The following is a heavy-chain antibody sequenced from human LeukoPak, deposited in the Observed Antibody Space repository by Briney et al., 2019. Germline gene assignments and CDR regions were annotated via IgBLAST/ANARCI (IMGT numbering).Heavy chain of an antibody. CDR1: GFTFSSYG. CDR3: ARDSQYYYDSSGYRRPLDY. V-gene: IGHV3-33*01. Sequence: GGSLRLSCAASGFTFSSYGMHWVRQAPGKGLEWVAVIWYDGSNKYYADSVKGRFTISRDNSKNTLYLQMNSLRAEDTAVYYCARDSQYYYDSSGYRRPLDYWGQGTLVTVSS. D-gene: IGHD3-22*01. J-gene: IGHJ4*02. CDR2: IWYDGSNK.